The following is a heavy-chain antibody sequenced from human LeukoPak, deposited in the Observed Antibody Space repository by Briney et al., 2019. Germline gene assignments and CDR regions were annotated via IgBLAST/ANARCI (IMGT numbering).Heavy chain of an antibody. CDR1: GGSISSGDYY. D-gene: IGHD5-18*01. CDR3: ATVDTAMVTRDY. Sequence: TPQTLSLTCTVSGGSISSGDYYWSWIRQPPGKGLEWIGYIYYSGSTYYNPSLKSRVTISVDTSKNQFSLKLSSVTAADTAVYYCATVDTAMVTRDYWGQGTLVTVSS. J-gene: IGHJ4*02. V-gene: IGHV4-30-4*08. CDR2: IYYSGST.